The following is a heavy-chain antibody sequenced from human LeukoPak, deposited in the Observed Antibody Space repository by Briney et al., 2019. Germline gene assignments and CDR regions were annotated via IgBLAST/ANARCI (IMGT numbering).Heavy chain of an antibody. CDR2: ISSNGGTT. D-gene: IGHD5-18*01. CDR3: ASERYSYGCDY. J-gene: IGHJ4*02. CDR1: GFTFSTYA. Sequence: GGSLRLSCAASGFTFSTYAMHWVRQAPGKGLEYVSAISSNGGTTYYAHSVKGRSTISRDNSKNTLYLQMGSLRAEDMAVYYCASERYSYGCDYWGQGTLVTVSS. V-gene: IGHV3-64*01.